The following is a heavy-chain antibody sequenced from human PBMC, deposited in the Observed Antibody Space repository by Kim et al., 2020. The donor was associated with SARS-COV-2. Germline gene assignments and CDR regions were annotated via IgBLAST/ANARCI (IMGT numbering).Heavy chain of an antibody. D-gene: IGHD3-16*01. Sequence: GGSLRLSCAASGFTFSDYYMRWIRQAPGKGLEWVSYISSGAGTIYYADSVTGRFTISRDNAKNSLYLQVNSLRAEDTAVYYCGSNGGETWPYYYYGMDVWGQGTTVTVSS. J-gene: IGHJ6*02. CDR1: GFTFSDYY. V-gene: IGHV3-11*01. CDR3: GSNGGETWPYYYYGMDV. CDR2: ISSGAGTI.